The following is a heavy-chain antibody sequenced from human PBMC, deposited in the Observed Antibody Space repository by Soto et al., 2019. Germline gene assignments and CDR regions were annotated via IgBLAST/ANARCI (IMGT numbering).Heavy chain of an antibody. Sequence: SETLSLTCAVSGGSIRSSNRWSWVRQPPGKGLEWIGEIYHSGSTNYNPSLKSRVTISVDKSKNQFSLKLSSVTAADTAVYYCARVEGRFYYGMDVWGQGTTVTVSS. J-gene: IGHJ6*02. CDR3: ARVEGRFYYGMDV. CDR2: IYHSGST. V-gene: IGHV4-4*02. CDR1: GGSIRSSNR.